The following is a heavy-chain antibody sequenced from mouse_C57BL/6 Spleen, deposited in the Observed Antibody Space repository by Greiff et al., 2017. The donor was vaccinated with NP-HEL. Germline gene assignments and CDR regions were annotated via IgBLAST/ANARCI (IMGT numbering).Heavy chain of an antibody. V-gene: IGHV1-53*01. CDR3: ARSEGDYDPFAY. CDR1: GYTFTSYW. D-gene: IGHD2-3*01. Sequence: QVQLQQPGTELVKPGASVKLSCKASGYTFTSYWMHWVKQRPGQGLEWIGNINPSNGGTNYNETFKSKATLTVDKSSRTAYMQLSSLTADDSAVYYCARSEGDYDPFAYWGQGTLVTVSA. J-gene: IGHJ3*01. CDR2: INPSNGGT.